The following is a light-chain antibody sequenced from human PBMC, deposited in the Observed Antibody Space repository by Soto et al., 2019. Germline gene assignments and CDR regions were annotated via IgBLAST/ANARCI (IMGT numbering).Light chain of an antibody. CDR3: QQRSNWPGT. Sequence: EIVLTQSPYILSLSPGERASLSCGASQRSISIFLAWYQQKPGQAPRLLIYDASYRATGIPARFSGSGSGTDFTLTISSLEPEDFAVYYCQQRSNWPGTFGQGTKVDI. CDR2: DAS. V-gene: IGKV3-11*01. CDR1: QRSISIF. J-gene: IGKJ1*01.